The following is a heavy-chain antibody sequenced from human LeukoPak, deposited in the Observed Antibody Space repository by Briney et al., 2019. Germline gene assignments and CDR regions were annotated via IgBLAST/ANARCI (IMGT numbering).Heavy chain of an antibody. V-gene: IGHV3-74*01. CDR3: ARVKQRKEMATTQTVENAFDI. CDR1: EFTFSSYG. D-gene: IGHD5-24*01. J-gene: IGHJ3*02. CDR2: INSDGSST. Sequence: GGSLRLSCAASEFTFSSYGMHWVRQAPGKGLVWVSRINSDGSSTSYADSVKGRFTISRDNAKNTLYLQMNSLRAEDTAVYYCARVKQRKEMATTQTVENAFDIWGQGTMVTVSS.